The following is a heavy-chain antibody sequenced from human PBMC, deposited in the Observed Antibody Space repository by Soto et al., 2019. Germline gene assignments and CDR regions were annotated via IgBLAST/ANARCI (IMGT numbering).Heavy chain of an antibody. Sequence: EVQLVESGGGLVQPGGSLRLSCVASGFTFSTDSMNWVRKAPGKGLEWVAHISTSGATRYYAGSVKGRYTISRANAMTSLYLHMYSVRLAGTVVECCARFWGSGSDCWPKGTLVSFS. CDR1: GFTFSTDS. D-gene: IGHD6-19*01. CDR3: ARFWGSGSDC. J-gene: IGHJ4*02. CDR2: ISTSGATR. V-gene: IGHV3-48*01.